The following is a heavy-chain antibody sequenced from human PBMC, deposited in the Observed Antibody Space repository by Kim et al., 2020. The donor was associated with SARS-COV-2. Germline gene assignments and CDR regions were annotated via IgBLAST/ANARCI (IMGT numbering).Heavy chain of an antibody. D-gene: IGHD2-21*01. V-gene: IGHV3-23*01. CDR3: AKDGGPDPYYNCFDP. CDR1: GFTFSSYA. Sequence: GGSLRLSCAASGFTFSSYAMSWVRQAPGKGLEWVSAISGSGGSTYYADSVKGRFTISRDNSKNTLYLQMNSLRAEDTAVYYCAKDGGPDPYYNCFDPWGQGTLVTVSS. J-gene: IGHJ5*02. CDR2: ISGSGGST.